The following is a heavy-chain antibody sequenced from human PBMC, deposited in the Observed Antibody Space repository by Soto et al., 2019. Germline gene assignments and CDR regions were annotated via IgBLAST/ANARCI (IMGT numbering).Heavy chain of an antibody. Sequence: SETLSLTCTVSGGSISSVVYYWSWIRQHPGKGLEWIGYIYYSGSTYYNPSLKSRVTISVDTSKNQFSLKLRSVTAADTAVYYCARDLIYGMDVWGQGTAVTVSS. CDR3: ARDLIYGMDV. CDR1: GGSISSVVYY. CDR2: IYYSGST. D-gene: IGHD2-21*01. V-gene: IGHV4-31*03. J-gene: IGHJ6*02.